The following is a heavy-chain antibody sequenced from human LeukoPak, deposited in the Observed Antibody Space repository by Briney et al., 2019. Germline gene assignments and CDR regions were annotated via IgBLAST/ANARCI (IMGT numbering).Heavy chain of an antibody. V-gene: IGHV1-2*02. CDR2: IFPNSGGT. CDR1: AYTFTGYY. J-gene: IGHJ6*03. CDR3: ARSEQFPYYMDV. D-gene: IGHD6-19*01. Sequence: ASVKVSCKASAYTFTGYYMHWVRQAPGQGLEWMGWIFPNSGGTNYAQKFQGRVTMTRDTSISTAYMELSRLRSDDTAVYYCARSEQFPYYMDVWGKGTTVTVSS.